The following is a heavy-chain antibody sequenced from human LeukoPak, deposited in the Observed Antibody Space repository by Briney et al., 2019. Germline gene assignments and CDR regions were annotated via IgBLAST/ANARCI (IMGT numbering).Heavy chain of an antibody. J-gene: IGHJ6*03. CDR3: AKDSAYNYYYMDV. Sequence: GGSLRLSCAASGFTFDDYAMHWVRQAPGKGLEWVSGISWNSGSIGYADSVKGRFTISRDNAKNSLYLQMNSLRAEDTALYYCAKDSAYNYYYMDVWGKGTTVTISS. CDR2: ISWNSGSI. V-gene: IGHV3-9*01. CDR1: GFTFDDYA.